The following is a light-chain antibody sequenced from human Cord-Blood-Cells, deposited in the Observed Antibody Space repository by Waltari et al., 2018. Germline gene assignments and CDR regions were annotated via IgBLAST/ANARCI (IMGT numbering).Light chain of an antibody. J-gene: IGKJ5*01. CDR1: PGISSN. V-gene: IGKV1-9*01. CDR2: AAS. CDR3: HQLNSYPYT. Sequence: IQLTQSPSSMSASVGDRVTVTCRASPGISSNLAWYQQKPGKAPKLLLYAASTLQSGVTSRFSGSGSGTDFTLTISSLQPEDFATYYWHQLNSYPYTFGQGTRLEIK.